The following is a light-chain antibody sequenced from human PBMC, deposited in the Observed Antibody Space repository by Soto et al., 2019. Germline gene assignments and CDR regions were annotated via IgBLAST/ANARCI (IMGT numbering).Light chain of an antibody. CDR3: QQYNNWPPYT. CDR2: GAS. CDR1: QSVATR. J-gene: IGKJ2*01. Sequence: EIVMTQSPSTLCVSPGETATLSCRASQSVATRLAWYQHKPGQAPRLLIYGASARATGVPARFSGSGSGTEFSLTISRLQSEHFAVYYCQQYNNWPPYTFGQGTKLEIK. V-gene: IGKV3-15*01.